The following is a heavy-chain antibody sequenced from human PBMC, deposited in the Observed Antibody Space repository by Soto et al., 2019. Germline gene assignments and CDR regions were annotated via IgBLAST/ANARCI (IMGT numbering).Heavy chain of an antibody. D-gene: IGHD3-10*01. V-gene: IGHV4-59*01. CDR2: IYYSGST. Sequence: PSETLSLTCTVSGGSISSYYWSWIRQPPGKGLEWIGYIYYSGSTNYNPSLKSRVTISVDTSKNQFSLKLSSVNAADTAVYYCARGGSGTYIYYYQGMDVWGQGTTATASS. CDR3: ARGGSGTYIYYYQGMDV. CDR1: GGSISSYY. J-gene: IGHJ6*02.